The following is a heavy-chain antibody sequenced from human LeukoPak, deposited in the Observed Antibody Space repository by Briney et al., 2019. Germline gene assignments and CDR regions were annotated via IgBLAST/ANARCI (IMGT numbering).Heavy chain of an antibody. Sequence: YPSETLSLTCTVSGGSISSYYWSWIRQPPGKGLEWIGYIYYSGSTNYNPSLKSRVTISVDTSKNQFSLKLSSVTAADMAVYYCARGGDYVGQDNWFDPWGQGTLVTVSS. V-gene: IGHV4-59*01. CDR2: IYYSGST. D-gene: IGHD4-17*01. J-gene: IGHJ5*02. CDR3: ARGGDYVGQDNWFDP. CDR1: GGSISSYY.